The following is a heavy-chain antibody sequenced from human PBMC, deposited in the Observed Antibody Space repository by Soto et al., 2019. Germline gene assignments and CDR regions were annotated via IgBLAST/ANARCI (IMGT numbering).Heavy chain of an antibody. Sequence: SETLSLTCTVSGGSISSYYWSWIRQPPGKGLEWIGYIYYSGSTNYNPSLKSRVTISVDTPKNQFSLKLTSVTAADTAVYYCARHPIDYYFDYWGQGTLVTVSS. V-gene: IGHV4-59*08. CDR2: IYYSGST. CDR1: GGSISSYY. D-gene: IGHD3-9*01. J-gene: IGHJ4*02. CDR3: ARHPIDYYFDY.